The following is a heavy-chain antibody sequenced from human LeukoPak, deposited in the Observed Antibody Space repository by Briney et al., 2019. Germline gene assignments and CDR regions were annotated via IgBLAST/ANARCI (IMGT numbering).Heavy chain of an antibody. J-gene: IGHJ5*02. CDR3: TSGIVVVVAARRVWFDP. V-gene: IGHV3-49*03. CDR1: GFTFGDYA. D-gene: IGHD2-15*01. CDR2: IRSKAYGGTT. Sequence: PGRSLRLSCTASGFTFGDYAMSWFRQAPGKELEWVGFIRSKAYGGTTEYAASVKGRFTISRDDSKSIAYLQMNSLKTEDTAVYYCTSGIVVVVAARRVWFDPWGQGTLVTVSS.